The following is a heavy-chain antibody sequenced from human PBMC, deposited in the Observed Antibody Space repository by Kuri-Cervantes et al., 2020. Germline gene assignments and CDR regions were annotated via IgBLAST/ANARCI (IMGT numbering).Heavy chain of an antibody. CDR3: ARASRYIVLRYSETYDAFDI. CDR1: GNTFSSYD. V-gene: IGHV1-8*01. J-gene: IGHJ3*02. Sequence: ASVKVSCKTSGNTFSSYDMTWVRQATGQGLEWMGRMNLNTGNTAYAQKLQVSYTQKLQVSVTMTRDTSISTAYMELSRLRSDDTAVYYCARASRYIVLRYSETYDAFDIWGQGTMVTVSS. CDR2: MNLNTGNT. D-gene: IGHD3-9*01.